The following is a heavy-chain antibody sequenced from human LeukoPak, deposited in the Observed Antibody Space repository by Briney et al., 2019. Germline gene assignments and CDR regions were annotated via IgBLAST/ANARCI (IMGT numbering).Heavy chain of an antibody. CDR1: GFTFSSYS. Sequence: PGGSLRLSCAASGFTFSSYSMNWVRQAPGKGLEWVSSISSSSSYIYYADSVKGRSTISRDNAKNSLYLQMNSLRAEDTAVYYCARHTKNRISSSWYGIDYWGQGTLVTVSS. D-gene: IGHD6-13*01. CDR2: ISSSSSYI. V-gene: IGHV3-21*01. J-gene: IGHJ4*02. CDR3: ARHTKNRISSSWYGIDY.